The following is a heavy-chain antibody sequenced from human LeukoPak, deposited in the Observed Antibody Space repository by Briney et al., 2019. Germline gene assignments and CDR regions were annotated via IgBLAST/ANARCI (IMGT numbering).Heavy chain of an antibody. J-gene: IGHJ4*02. V-gene: IGHV3-64*01. CDR3: ARGRYCSGGSCSVFDY. CDR2: ISSNGGST. D-gene: IGHD2-15*01. Sequence: GGSLRLSCAASGFTFSSYAMHWGRQARGKGLEYVSAISSNGGSTYYANSVKGRFTISRDNSKNTLYLQMGSLRAEDMAVYYCARGRYCSGGSCSVFDYWGQGTLVTVSS. CDR1: GFTFSSYA.